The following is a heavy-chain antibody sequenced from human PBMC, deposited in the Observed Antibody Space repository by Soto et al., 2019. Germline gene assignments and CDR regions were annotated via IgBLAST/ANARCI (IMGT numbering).Heavy chain of an antibody. D-gene: IGHD7-27*01. V-gene: IGHV3-7*03. J-gene: IGHJ2*01. CDR2: IKQDGSEK. CDR3: ARIPVNTGEQAGWYFDL. CDR1: GFTFSSYW. Sequence: GGSLRLSCAASGFTFSSYWMSWVRQAPGKGLEWVANIKQDGSEKYYVDSVKGRVTISRDNAKNSLYLQMNSLRAEDTAVDYCARIPVNTGEQAGWYFDLWGRGTLVTVSS.